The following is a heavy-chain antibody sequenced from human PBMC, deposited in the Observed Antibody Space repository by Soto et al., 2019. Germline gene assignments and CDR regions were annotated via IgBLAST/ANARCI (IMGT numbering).Heavy chain of an antibody. J-gene: IGHJ5*02. V-gene: IGHV3-30-3*01. Sequence: PGGSLRLSCAASGFTFSSYAMHWVRQAPGKGLEWVAVISYDGSNKYYTDSVKGRFTISRDNSKNTLYLQMNSLRAEDTAVYYCARGLGEQQLVNHWGQGTLVTVSS. CDR1: GFTFSSYA. D-gene: IGHD6-13*01. CDR3: ARGLGEQQLVNH. CDR2: ISYDGSNK.